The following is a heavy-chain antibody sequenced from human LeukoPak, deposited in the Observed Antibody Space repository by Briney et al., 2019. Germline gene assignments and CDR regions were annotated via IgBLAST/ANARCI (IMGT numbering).Heavy chain of an antibody. CDR2: ISTGNGNT. D-gene: IGHD1-7*01. J-gene: IGHJ4*02. V-gene: IGHV1-18*01. CDR1: GDTFIRYG. CDR3: ARANNWNYALGY. Sequence: GASVKVSCKASGDTFIRYGISWVRQAPGQGLEWMGWISTGNGNTNYGQKFQGRVTTTTDTSTGTGYMELRSLRSDDTAMYYCARANNWNYALGYWGQGTLVTVSS.